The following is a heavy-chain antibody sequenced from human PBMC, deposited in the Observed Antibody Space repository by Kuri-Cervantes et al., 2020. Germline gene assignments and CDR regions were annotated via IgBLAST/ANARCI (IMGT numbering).Heavy chain of an antibody. V-gene: IGHV4-34*01. CDR2: INHSGST. Sequence: SETLSLTCAVYGGSFSGYYWSWIRQPPGKGLEWIGEINHSGSTNYNPSLKSRVTISVDTSKNQFSLKLSSVTAADTAVYYCARDRSLQQLPLGWFDPWGQGTLVTVSS. CDR1: GGSFSGYY. CDR3: ARDRSLQQLPLGWFDP. D-gene: IGHD6-13*01. J-gene: IGHJ5*02.